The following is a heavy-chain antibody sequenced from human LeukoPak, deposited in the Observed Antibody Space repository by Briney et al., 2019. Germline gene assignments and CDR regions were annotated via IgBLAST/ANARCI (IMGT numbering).Heavy chain of an antibody. V-gene: IGHV3-23*01. Sequence: PGGSLRLSCAASGFTFSSYAMTWVRQAPGKGLQWVSTISISGGSTYYADSVKGRFTSSRDNSKNTLYLQMNSLRAEDTAVYYCAKVGGAVDYWGQGTLVTVSS. CDR3: AKVGGAVDY. J-gene: IGHJ4*02. CDR2: ISISGGST. D-gene: IGHD1-26*01. CDR1: GFTFSSYA.